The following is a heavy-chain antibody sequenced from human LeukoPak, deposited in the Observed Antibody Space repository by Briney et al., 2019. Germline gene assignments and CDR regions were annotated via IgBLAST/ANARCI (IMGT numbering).Heavy chain of an antibody. Sequence: GGSLRLSCAASGFTFSSYSMNWVRQAPGKGLEWVSSISSSSSYIYYADSVKGRFTISRDNAKNSLYLQMNSLRAEDTAVYYXARDRXVXXAYDYWGQGTLVTVSS. CDR2: ISSSSSYI. CDR3: ARDRXVXXAYDY. V-gene: IGHV3-21*01. CDR1: GFTFSSYS. J-gene: IGHJ4*02.